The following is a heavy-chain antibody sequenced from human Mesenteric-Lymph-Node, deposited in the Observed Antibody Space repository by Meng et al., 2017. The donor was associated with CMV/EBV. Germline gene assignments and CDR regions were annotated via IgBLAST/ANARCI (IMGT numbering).Heavy chain of an antibody. CDR1: GLTFSSYS. CDR3: VTDQDRLGGI. V-gene: IGHV3-7*01. D-gene: IGHD5-12*01. Sequence: GGSLRLSCAASGLTFSSYSMNWVRQAPGKGLEWVANINREGSDKYYVDSVKDRFTVSRDNAKNSLYLQMNNLRAEDTAVFYCVTDQDRLGGIWGQGTMVTVSS. CDR2: INREGSDK. J-gene: IGHJ3*02.